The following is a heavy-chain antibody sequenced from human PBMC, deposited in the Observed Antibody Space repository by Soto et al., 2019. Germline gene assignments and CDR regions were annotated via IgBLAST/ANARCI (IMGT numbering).Heavy chain of an antibody. Sequence: GXSVKVSCKASGYTFTSYDINWGREATVQGLEWMGWMNPNSGNTGYAQKFQGRVTMTRNTSISTAYMELSSLRSEDTAVYYCARGLYCSSTSCYTDNWFDPWGQGALVTVSS. CDR2: MNPNSGNT. V-gene: IGHV1-8*01. CDR1: GYTFTSYD. D-gene: IGHD2-2*02. CDR3: ARGLYCSSTSCYTDNWFDP. J-gene: IGHJ5*02.